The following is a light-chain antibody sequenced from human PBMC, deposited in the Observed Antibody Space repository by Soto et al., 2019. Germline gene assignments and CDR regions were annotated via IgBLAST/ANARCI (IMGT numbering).Light chain of an antibody. CDR2: GTS. V-gene: IGKV3-20*01. J-gene: IGKJ1*01. CDR1: QSVSNSY. Sequence: EIVLTQSPGTLSLSPGERATLSCRASQSVSNSYIAWYQQKPGQGPGLLIYGTSSRATGIPDRFSGSGSGTDFSLTISRVEPEDFAVYYCQQYGSSPWTFGQGTKVDIK. CDR3: QQYGSSPWT.